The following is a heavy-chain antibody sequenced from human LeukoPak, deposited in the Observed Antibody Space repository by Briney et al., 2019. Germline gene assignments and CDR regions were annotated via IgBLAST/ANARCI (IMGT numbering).Heavy chain of an antibody. CDR2: ISGSGGST. CDR3: AKDQSSGWYPYYFDY. J-gene: IGHJ4*02. D-gene: IGHD6-19*01. V-gene: IGHV3-23*01. CDR1: GFTFSSYW. Sequence: GGSLRLSCVASGFTFSSYWMHWVRQAPGKGLEWVSAISGSGGSTYYADSVKGRFTISRDNSKNTLYLQMNSLRAEDTAVYYCAKDQSSGWYPYYFDYWGQGTLVTVSS.